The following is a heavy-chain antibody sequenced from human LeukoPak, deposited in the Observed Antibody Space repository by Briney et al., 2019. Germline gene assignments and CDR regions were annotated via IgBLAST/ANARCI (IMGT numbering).Heavy chain of an antibody. Sequence: PSETLSLTCSVSGGSLSGYYWSWIRQAPGKGLEWVSYISSSGSTIYYADSVRGRFTISRDNAKNSLYLQMNSLRAEDTAVYYCARYQVDIVATVYWYFDLWGRGTLVTVSS. V-gene: IGHV3-11*01. J-gene: IGHJ2*01. D-gene: IGHD5-12*01. CDR3: ARYQVDIVATVYWYFDL. CDR1: GGSLSGYY. CDR2: ISSSGSTI.